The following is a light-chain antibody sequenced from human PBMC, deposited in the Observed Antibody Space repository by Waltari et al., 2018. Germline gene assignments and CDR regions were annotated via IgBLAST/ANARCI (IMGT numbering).Light chain of an antibody. CDR1: QSVLYSSNNKNY. CDR3: QQYYSVPYT. Sequence: DIFMTQSPDSLAVSLGERATINCKSSQSVLYSSNNKNYLAWYQQKPGQPPNLLIYWASTRESGVPDRFSGSGSATDFTLTISSLQAEDVAVYFCQQYYSVPYTFGQGTKLEIK. V-gene: IGKV4-1*01. CDR2: WAS. J-gene: IGKJ2*01.